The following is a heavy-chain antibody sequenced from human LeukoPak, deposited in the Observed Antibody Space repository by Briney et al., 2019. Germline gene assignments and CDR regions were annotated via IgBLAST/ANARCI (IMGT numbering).Heavy chain of an antibody. CDR2: IIPIFGTA. CDR1: GGTFSSYA. Sequence: ASVKVSCKASGGTFSSYAICWVRQAPGQGLEWMGGIIPIFGTANYAQKFQGRVTITADESTSTAYMELSSLRSEDTAVYYCARDLLTADTAMVSDYWGQGTLVTVSS. V-gene: IGHV1-69*13. CDR3: ARDLLTADTAMVSDY. J-gene: IGHJ4*02. D-gene: IGHD5-18*01.